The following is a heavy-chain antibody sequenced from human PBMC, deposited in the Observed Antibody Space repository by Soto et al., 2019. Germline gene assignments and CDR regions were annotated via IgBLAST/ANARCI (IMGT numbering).Heavy chain of an antibody. CDR2: INHSGST. CDR1: CGSFSGYY. Sequence: SETLSLTCAVYCGSFSGYYWSWIRQPPGKGLEWIGEINHSGSTNYNPSLKSRVTISVDTSKNQFSLKLSSVTAADTAVYYCARRSLDLTVSYFDYWGQGTLVTVSS. V-gene: IGHV4-34*01. D-gene: IGHD4-17*01. CDR3: ARRSLDLTVSYFDY. J-gene: IGHJ4*02.